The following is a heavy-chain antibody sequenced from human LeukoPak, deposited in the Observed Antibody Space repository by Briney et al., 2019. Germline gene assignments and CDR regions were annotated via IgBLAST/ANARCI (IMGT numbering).Heavy chain of an antibody. V-gene: IGHV4-61*01. CDR3: ARERRDGYKVYFDY. Sequence: SETLSLTCTVSGYSISSGYYWSWIRQPPGKGLEWIGYVYYSGSTNYNPSLKSRVTISVDTSKNQFSLRLSSVTAADTAVYYCARERRDGYKVYFDYWGQGTLVTVSS. J-gene: IGHJ4*02. D-gene: IGHD5-24*01. CDR2: VYYSGST. CDR1: GYSISSGYY.